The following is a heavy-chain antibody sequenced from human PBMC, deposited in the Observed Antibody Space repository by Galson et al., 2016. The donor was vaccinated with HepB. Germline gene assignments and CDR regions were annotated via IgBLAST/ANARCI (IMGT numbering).Heavy chain of an antibody. Sequence: SVKVSCKASGYTFSSYGISWVRQAPGQGLEWMGWISTYNGNTDFAQNLQGRVTMTTDTSTSTAYMELRSLRSDDTAVYYCARDRPYYYESSGYYAPYWGQGTLVTVSS. CDR3: ARDRPYYYESSGYYAPY. CDR2: ISTYNGNT. D-gene: IGHD3-22*01. J-gene: IGHJ4*02. V-gene: IGHV1-18*04. CDR1: GYTFSSYG.